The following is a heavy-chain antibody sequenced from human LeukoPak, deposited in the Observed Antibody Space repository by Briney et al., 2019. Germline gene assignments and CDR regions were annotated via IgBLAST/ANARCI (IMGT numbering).Heavy chain of an antibody. CDR1: GGTFSNYA. Sequence: SVKVSCKASGGTFSNYAISWVRQAPGQGLEWMGRIIPIFGTTNYEQTFQGRVTITTDESTSKAYMELRSLRSEDTAVYYCARGGEANYYDTSGYYLYYYWGQGTLVTVSS. D-gene: IGHD3-22*01. CDR2: IIPIFGTT. J-gene: IGHJ4*02. V-gene: IGHV1-69*05. CDR3: ARGGEANYYDTSGYYLYYY.